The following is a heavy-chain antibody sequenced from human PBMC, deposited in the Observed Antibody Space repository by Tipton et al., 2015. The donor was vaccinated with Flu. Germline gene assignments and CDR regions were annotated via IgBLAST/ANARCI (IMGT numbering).Heavy chain of an antibody. CDR2: IYYSGST. Sequence: TLSLTCTVSGGSISSYYWSWIRQPPGKGLEWIGYIYYSGSTNYNPSLKSRVTISVDTSKNQFSLKLSSVTAADTAVYYCARHGVNNWNYLYYFDYWGQGTLVTVSS. V-gene: IGHV4-59*08. CDR3: ARHGVNNWNYLYYFDY. D-gene: IGHD1-7*01. J-gene: IGHJ4*02. CDR1: GGSISSYY.